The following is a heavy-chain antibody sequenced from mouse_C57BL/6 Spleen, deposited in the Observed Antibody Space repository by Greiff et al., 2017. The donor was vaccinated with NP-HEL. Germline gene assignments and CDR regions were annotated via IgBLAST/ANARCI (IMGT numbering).Heavy chain of an antibody. Sequence: VKLVESGAELARPGASVKLSCKASGYTFTSYGISWVKQRPGQGLEWIGEIYPRSGNTYYNEKFKGKATLTADKSSSTAYMELRSLTSEDSAVYFCAPYGNYEAMDYWGQGTSVTVSS. CDR1: GYTFTSYG. V-gene: IGHV1-81*01. D-gene: IGHD2-1*01. J-gene: IGHJ4*01. CDR2: IYPRSGNT. CDR3: APYGNYEAMDY.